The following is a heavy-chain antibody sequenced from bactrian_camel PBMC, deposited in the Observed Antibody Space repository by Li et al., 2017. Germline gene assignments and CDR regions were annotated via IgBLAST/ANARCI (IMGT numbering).Heavy chain of an antibody. Sequence: GYTLTTHCMGWFRQAPGNEREEVAVIYIGIGGGSTWYAGSVKGRFTISQDNVKKSVYLQMNSLKPEDTAMYYCAARGPYCYTKLSVRDFTYWGQGTQVTVS. CDR1: GYTLTTHC. CDR2: IYIGIGGGST. J-gene: IGHJ6*01. D-gene: IGHD2*01. CDR3: AARGPYCYTKLSVRDFTY. V-gene: IGHV3S40*01.